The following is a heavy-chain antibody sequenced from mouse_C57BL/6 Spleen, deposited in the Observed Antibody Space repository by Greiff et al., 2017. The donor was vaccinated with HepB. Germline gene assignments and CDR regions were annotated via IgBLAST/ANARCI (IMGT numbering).Heavy chain of an antibody. V-gene: IGHV1-18*01. D-gene: IGHD2-4*01. Sequence: EVQLQESGPELVKPGASVKIPCKASGYTFTDYNMDWVKQSHGKSLEWIGDINPNNGGTIYNQKFKGKATLTVDKSSSTAYMELRSLTSEDTAVYYCARVITTRGAYFDYWGQGTTLTVSS. CDR3: ARVITTRGAYFDY. CDR1: GYTFTDYN. J-gene: IGHJ2*01. CDR2: INPNNGGT.